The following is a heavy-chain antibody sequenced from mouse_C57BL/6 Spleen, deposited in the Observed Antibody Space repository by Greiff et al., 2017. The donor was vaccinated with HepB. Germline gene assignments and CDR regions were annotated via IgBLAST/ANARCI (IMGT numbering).Heavy chain of an antibody. D-gene: IGHD4-1*01. CDR3: ARGLGTVPWFAY. V-gene: IGHV3-1*01. Sequence: EVQLQQSGPGMVKPSQSLSLTCTVTGYSITSGYDWHWIRHFPGNKLEWMGYISYSGSTNYNPSLKSRISITHDTSKNHFFLKLNSVTTEDTATYYCARGLGTVPWFAYWGQGTLVTVSA. CDR2: ISYSGST. J-gene: IGHJ3*01. CDR1: GYSITSGYD.